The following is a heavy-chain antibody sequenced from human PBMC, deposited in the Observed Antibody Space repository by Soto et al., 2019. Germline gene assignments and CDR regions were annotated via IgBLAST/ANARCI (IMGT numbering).Heavy chain of an antibody. V-gene: IGHV4-31*03. D-gene: IGHD3-9*01. CDR1: GGSISSGGYY. J-gene: IGHJ5*02. CDR2: IYYSGST. CDR3: ARDGNNDTLTGQAYNWFDP. Sequence: QVQLQESGPGLVKPSQTLSLTCTVSGGSISSGGYYWSWIRQHPGKGLEWIGYIYYSGSTYYNPSLKSRVTISVDTSKNQFSLKLTSVTTADTAVYYCARDGNNDTLTGQAYNWFDPWGQGTLVTVSS.